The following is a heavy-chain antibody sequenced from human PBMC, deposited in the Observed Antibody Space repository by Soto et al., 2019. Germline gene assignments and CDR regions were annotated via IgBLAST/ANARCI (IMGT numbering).Heavy chain of an antibody. V-gene: IGHV4-34*01. CDR2: INHSGST. Sequence: QVQLQQWGAGLLKPSETLSLTCAVYGGSFSGYYWSWIRQPPGKGLEWIGEINHSGSTNYNPSLKSRVTISVDTSQNQFSLKLSSVTAAETAVDYCARGMTKVDYWGHVTLVTVSS. D-gene: IGHD4-17*01. J-gene: IGHJ4*01. CDR3: ARGMTKVDY. CDR1: GGSFSGYY.